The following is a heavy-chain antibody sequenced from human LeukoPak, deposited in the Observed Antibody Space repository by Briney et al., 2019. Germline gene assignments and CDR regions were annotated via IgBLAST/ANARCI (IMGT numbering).Heavy chain of an antibody. Sequence: PSETLSLTCTVSGGSISSYYWSWIRQPPGKGLEWIGYIYYSGSTNYNPSLKSRVTISVDTSKNQFSLKLSSVTAADTAVYYCALGSTHYYYYGMDVWGQGTTVTVSS. D-gene: IGHD3-10*01. V-gene: IGHV4-59*01. CDR1: GGSISSYY. CDR2: IYYSGST. J-gene: IGHJ6*02. CDR3: ALGSTHYYYYGMDV.